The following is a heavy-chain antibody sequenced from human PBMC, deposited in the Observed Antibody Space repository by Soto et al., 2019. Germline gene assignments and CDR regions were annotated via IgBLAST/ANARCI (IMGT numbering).Heavy chain of an antibody. Sequence: EVQLVESGGGLVQPGGSLRLSCEASRYTCSFDWMTWVRQAPGKGPEWVANIKHGGNEMYYMDSVKGRFTISRDSVKNSVFLQMNSLRAEDTAVYYCASGDHLDYWGQGTLVTVSS. CDR2: IKHGGNEM. CDR3: ASGDHLDY. V-gene: IGHV3-7*03. J-gene: IGHJ4*02. CDR1: RYTCSFDW.